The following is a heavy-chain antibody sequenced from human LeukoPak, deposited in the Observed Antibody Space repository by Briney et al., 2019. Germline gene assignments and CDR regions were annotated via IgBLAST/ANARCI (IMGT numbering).Heavy chain of an antibody. J-gene: IGHJ6*03. CDR3: ARDRSPYYYYYMDV. Sequence: ASVKVSCKASGYTFTSYGVSWVRQAPGQGLEWMGWISAYNGNTNYAQKLQGRVTMTTDTSTSTAYMELSSLRSEDTAVYYCARDRSPYYYYYMDVWGKGTTVTVSS. V-gene: IGHV1-18*01. CDR2: ISAYNGNT. CDR1: GYTFTSYG.